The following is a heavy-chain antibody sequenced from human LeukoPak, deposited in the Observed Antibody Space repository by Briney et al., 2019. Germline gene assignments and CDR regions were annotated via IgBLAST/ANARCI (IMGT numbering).Heavy chain of an antibody. CDR2: IGTIISTT. V-gene: IGHV3-48*03. Sequence: PGGSLRLSCAASGFTFGRHEMNWVRQAPGKGLEWVSYIGTIISTTYYADSVKGRFTVSRDDAKSSLYLHMSSLRAEDTAVYYCARTVYDLRGQSLIPGLDSWGQGTLVTVSS. CDR3: ARTVYDLRGQSLIPGLDS. CDR1: GFTFGRHE. J-gene: IGHJ4*02. D-gene: IGHD6-19*01.